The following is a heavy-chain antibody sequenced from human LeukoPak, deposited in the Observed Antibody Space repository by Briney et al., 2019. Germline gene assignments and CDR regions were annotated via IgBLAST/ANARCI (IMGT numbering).Heavy chain of an antibody. J-gene: IGHJ4*02. CDR3: ARGLDKTYYYDSSGYYYGY. CDR1: GGSSSGYY. D-gene: IGHD3-22*01. CDR2: INHSGST. Sequence: KPSETLSLTCAVYGGSSSGYYWSWIRQPPGKGLEWIGEINHSGSTNYNPSLKSRVTISVDTSKNQFSLKLSSVTAADTAVYYCARGLDKTYYYDSSGYYYGYWGQGTLVTVSS. V-gene: IGHV4-34*01.